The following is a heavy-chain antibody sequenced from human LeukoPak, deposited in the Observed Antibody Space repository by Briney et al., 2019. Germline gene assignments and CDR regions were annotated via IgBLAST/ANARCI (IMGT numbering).Heavy chain of an antibody. CDR3: ARDRLVGATESAFDI. V-gene: IGHV3-7*03. D-gene: IGHD1-26*01. Sequence: PGGSLRLSCAASGFTFSSYWMSWVRQAPGKGLEWVANIKQDGSEKYYVDSVKGRFTISRDNAKNSLYLQMNSLRAEDTAVYYCARDRLVGATESAFDIWGQGTMVTVSS. J-gene: IGHJ3*02. CDR1: GFTFSSYW. CDR2: IKQDGSEK.